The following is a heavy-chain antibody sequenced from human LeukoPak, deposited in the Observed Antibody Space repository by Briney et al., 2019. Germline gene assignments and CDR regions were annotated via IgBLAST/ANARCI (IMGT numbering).Heavy chain of an antibody. J-gene: IGHJ4*02. D-gene: IGHD3-3*01. CDR3: ARDQYDTWSRRGNFDS. V-gene: IGHV3-7*03. CDR1: GFTSSNAW. Sequence: GGSLRLSCAASGFTSSNAWMNWVRQAPGKGLEWVANIKLDGSGKNYVDSVKGRFTISRDNTKNSLYLQMNSLRAEDTAVFYCARDQYDTWSRRGNFDSWGQGTLVIVSS. CDR2: IKLDGSGK.